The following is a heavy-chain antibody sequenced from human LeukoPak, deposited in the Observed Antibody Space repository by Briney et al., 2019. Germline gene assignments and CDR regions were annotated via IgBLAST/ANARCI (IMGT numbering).Heavy chain of an antibody. CDR1: GGSFSPYY. V-gene: IGHV4-34*01. Sequence: SETLSLTCTVYGGSFSPYYWNWIRQPPGKGLEWIGEINHRGSTTYNPSLKSRVTISLDTSKYQFSLKLSSVTAADTAVYYCARVGLDWGSIDYWGQGTLVTVSS. CDR3: ARVGLDWGSIDY. CDR2: INHRGST. D-gene: IGHD3/OR15-3a*01. J-gene: IGHJ4*02.